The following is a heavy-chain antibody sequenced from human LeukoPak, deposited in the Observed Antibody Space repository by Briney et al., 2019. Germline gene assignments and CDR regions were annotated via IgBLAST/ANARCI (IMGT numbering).Heavy chain of an antibody. D-gene: IGHD3-10*01. J-gene: IGHJ5*02. CDR1: GGTFSSYA. Sequence: ASVKVSCKASGGTFSSYAISRVRQAPGQGLEWMGGIIPIFGTANYAQKFQGRVTITADESTSTAYMELSSLRSEDTAVYYCARDGLAIAYGSGSYYGWFDPWGQGTLVTVSS. CDR2: IIPIFGTA. V-gene: IGHV1-69*13. CDR3: ARDGLAIAYGSGSYYGWFDP.